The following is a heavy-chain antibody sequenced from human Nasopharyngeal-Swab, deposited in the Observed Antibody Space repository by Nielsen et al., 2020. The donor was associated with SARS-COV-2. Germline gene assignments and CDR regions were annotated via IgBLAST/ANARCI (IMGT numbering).Heavy chain of an antibody. CDR3: ARQFGSYEGGNCLLPFDN. J-gene: IGHJ4*02. CDR1: GSNSNYNYY. Sequence: GSNSNYNYYWAWVRQSPGKGLEWIASILYGGTTYYNPSLKSRVIISVDTSKHQFFLRLTSVTAADTAVYYCARQFGSYEGGNCLLPFDNWGQGTLVTVSS. D-gene: IGHD2-21*01. CDR2: ILYGGTT. V-gene: IGHV4-39*07.